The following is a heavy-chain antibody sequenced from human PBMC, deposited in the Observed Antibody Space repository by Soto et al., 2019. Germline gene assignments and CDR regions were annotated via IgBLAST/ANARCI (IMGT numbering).Heavy chain of an antibody. Sequence: LRLSCAASGFTFSRYAMSWVRQATGKGLEWVSAISGSGGSTYYADSVKGRCTISRDNSKNTLYLQMNSLRAEDTAVYYCANSPIFGVAPPGYYYYGMDVWGHGTTVTVSS. CDR2: ISGSGGST. V-gene: IGHV3-23*01. CDR1: GFTFSRYA. D-gene: IGHD3-3*01. CDR3: ANSPIFGVAPPGYYYYGMDV. J-gene: IGHJ6*02.